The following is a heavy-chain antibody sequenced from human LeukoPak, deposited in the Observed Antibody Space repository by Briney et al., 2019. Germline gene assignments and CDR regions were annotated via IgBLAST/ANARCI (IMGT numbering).Heavy chain of an antibody. CDR2: IYYSGST. CDR3: AREPKYYYGSGSYYYFDY. J-gene: IGHJ4*02. D-gene: IGHD3-10*01. CDR1: GGSISSYY. V-gene: IGHV4-59*01. Sequence: SETLSLTCTVSGGSISSYYWSWIRQPPGKGLEWIGYIYYSGSTNYNPSLKSRVTISVDTSKNQFSLKLSSVTAADTAVYYCAREPKYYYGSGSYYYFDYWGQGTLVTVSS.